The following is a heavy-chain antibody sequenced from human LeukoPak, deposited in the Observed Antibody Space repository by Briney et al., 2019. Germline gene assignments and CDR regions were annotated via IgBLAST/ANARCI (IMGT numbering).Heavy chain of an antibody. Sequence: SETLSLTCTVSGGSISSYYWSWIRQPPGKGLEWIGYIHYSGSTNYNPSLKSRVTISVDTSKNQSSLKLSSVTAADTAVYYCARFILTGYYYMDVWGKGTTVTVSS. V-gene: IGHV4-59*01. CDR1: GGSISSYY. D-gene: IGHD3-9*01. CDR2: IHYSGST. J-gene: IGHJ6*03. CDR3: ARFILTGYYYMDV.